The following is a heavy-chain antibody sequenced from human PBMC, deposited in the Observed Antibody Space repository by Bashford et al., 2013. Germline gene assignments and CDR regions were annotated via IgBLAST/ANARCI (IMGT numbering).Heavy chain of an antibody. J-gene: IGHJ4*02. CDR3: ARARFTDYGDADY. Sequence: WVRQAPGQGLEWMGGIIPIFGTANYAQKFQGRVTITADESTSTAYMELSSLRSEDTAVYYCARARFTDYGDADYWGQGTLVTVSS. V-gene: IGHV1-69*01. D-gene: IGHD4-17*01. CDR2: IIPIFGTA.